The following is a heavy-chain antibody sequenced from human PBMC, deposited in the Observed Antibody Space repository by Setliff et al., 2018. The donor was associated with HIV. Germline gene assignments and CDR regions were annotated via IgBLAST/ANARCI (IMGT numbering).Heavy chain of an antibody. CDR2: IYDSGSP. J-gene: IGHJ3*02. CDR1: GYSLSSDYY. Sequence: PSETLSLTCAVSGYSLSSDYYWSWIRQPPGKGLEWIGYIYDSGSPKYNPSLKSRVTISIDTSKSQISLKLTSVTAADTAMYHCARVYYFDSSGYYQRGDVFDIWGQGTMVTVSS. CDR3: ARVYYFDSSGYYQRGDVFDI. D-gene: IGHD3-22*01. V-gene: IGHV4-61*01.